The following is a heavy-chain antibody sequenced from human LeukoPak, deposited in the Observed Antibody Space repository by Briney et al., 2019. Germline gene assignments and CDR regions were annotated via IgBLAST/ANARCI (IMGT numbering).Heavy chain of an antibody. D-gene: IGHD5-18*01. J-gene: IGHJ4*02. Sequence: PGGSLRLSCAASGFIFSDHSMIWVRQAPGKGLEWVSSITGSSSSIYYAASVKGRFTISRDNAKTSLYLQMNSLRAEDTAVYYCARDLSGIAGYTYGRGIDYWGQGTLVTVSS. CDR1: GFIFSDHS. V-gene: IGHV3-21*01. CDR3: ARDLSGIAGYTYGRGIDY. CDR2: ITGSSSSI.